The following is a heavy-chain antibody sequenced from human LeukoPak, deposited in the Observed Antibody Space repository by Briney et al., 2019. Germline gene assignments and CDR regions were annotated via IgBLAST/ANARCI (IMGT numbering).Heavy chain of an antibody. CDR3: ARGNRPNSGSYLGPHIDAFDI. Sequence: PGGSLRLSCAASGFSFSSYSMNWVRQAPGKGLEWVSYISSSGTTIYYADSVKGRFTISRDNAKNSLYLQMNSLRAEDTAVYYCARGNRPNSGSYLGPHIDAFDIWGQGTMVTVSS. CDR1: GFSFSSYS. D-gene: IGHD1-26*01. V-gene: IGHV3-48*04. J-gene: IGHJ3*02. CDR2: ISSSGTTI.